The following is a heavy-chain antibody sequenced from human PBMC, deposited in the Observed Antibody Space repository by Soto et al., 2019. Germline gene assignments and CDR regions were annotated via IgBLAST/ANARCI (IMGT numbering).Heavy chain of an antibody. V-gene: IGHV4-39*01. CDR2: IYYSGST. CDR1: GGSIGSSSYY. CDR3: ARLFSGSGSYLLKTYYYYYMDV. D-gene: IGHD3-10*01. Sequence: PSETLSLTCTVSGGSIGSSSYYWGWIRQPPGKGLEWIGSIYYSGSTYYNTSLKSRVTISVDTSKNQFSLKLSSVTAADTAVYYCARLFSGSGSYLLKTYYYYYMDVWGKGTTVTVSS. J-gene: IGHJ6*03.